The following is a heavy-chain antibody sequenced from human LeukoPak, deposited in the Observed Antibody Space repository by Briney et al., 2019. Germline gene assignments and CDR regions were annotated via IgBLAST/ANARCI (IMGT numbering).Heavy chain of an antibody. CDR2: TNVGNDYT. CDR1: GYTFTHYA. D-gene: IGHD4-11*01. Sequence: ASVKVSCKASGYTFTHYAMHWVRQAPGQRLEWMGWTNVGNDYTESSQKFQDRLTITSDTTATTVYMELSSLRSEDTAVYYCARDDFSTYPGLNYFDYWGQGSLVTVSS. J-gene: IGHJ4*02. V-gene: IGHV1-3*01. CDR3: ARDDFSTYPGLNYFDY.